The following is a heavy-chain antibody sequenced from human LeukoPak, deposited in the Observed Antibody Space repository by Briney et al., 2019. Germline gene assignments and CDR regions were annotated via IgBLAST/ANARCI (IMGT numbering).Heavy chain of an antibody. CDR2: IWYDGSNK. V-gene: IGHV3-33*01. J-gene: IGHJ5*02. Sequence: PGRSLRLSCAASGFTFSSYGMHWVRQAPGKGLEWVAVIWYDGSNKYYADSVKGRFTISRDNSKNTLYLQMNSLRAEDTAVYYCAREQGSSWFFNWFDPWGQGTLVTVSS. CDR3: AREQGSSWFFNWFDP. D-gene: IGHD6-13*01. CDR1: GFTFSSYG.